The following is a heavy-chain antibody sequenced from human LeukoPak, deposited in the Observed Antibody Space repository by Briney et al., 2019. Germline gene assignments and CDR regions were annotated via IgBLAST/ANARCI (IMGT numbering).Heavy chain of an antibody. J-gene: IGHJ4*02. V-gene: IGHV3-53*01. CDR1: EFNVSRNY. CDR3: TRDQMNY. D-gene: IGHD5-24*01. CDR2: IFSNGDT. Sequence: SGGSLRLSCTASEFNVSRNYMLWVRQVPGKGLEWVSLIFSNGDTHYADSVKGRFTISRDTSKNTVSLQMNSLRVEDTAMYYCTRDQMNYWGQGTLVTVSS.